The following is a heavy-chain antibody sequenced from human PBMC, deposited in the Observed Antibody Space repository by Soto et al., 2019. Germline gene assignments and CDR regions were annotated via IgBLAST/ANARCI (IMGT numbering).Heavy chain of an antibody. V-gene: IGHV1-18*01. J-gene: IGHJ6*02. D-gene: IGHD3-10*01. CDR3: ARDDDTMVRGVVGGMDV. CDR2: MNAYNGNT. Sequence: ASVKVSCKTSGYTFTSYDINWVRQAAGQGLEWMGWMNAYNGNTNYAQKLQGRVTMTTDTSTSTAYMELRSLRSDDTAVYYCARDDDTMVRGVVGGMDVWGQGTTVTVSS. CDR1: GYTFTSYD.